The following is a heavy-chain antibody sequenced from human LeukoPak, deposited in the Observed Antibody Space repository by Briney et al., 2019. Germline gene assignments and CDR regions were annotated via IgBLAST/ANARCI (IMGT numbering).Heavy chain of an antibody. J-gene: IGHJ6*03. CDR1: GYSISSGYY. V-gene: IGHV4-38-2*02. Sequence: SETLSLTCTVSGYSISSGYYWGWIRQPPGNGLEWIGSIYHSGSSYYNPSLKSRVTISVDQSKKQSSLKLSYVPAADTAVYYCASASPLHYYYMDVWGKGTTVTVSS. CDR2: IYHSGSS. CDR3: ASASPLHYYYMDV.